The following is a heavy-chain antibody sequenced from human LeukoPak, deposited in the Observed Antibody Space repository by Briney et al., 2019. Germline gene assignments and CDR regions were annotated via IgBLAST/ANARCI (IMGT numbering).Heavy chain of an antibody. CDR3: AKYYYDTSGYPDY. Sequence: GGSLRLSCVVSGFTFSSCWMSWVRQAPGKGLEWVANIKQDGSEKYYVDSVKGRFTISRDNAKNSLFLQMNSLRAEDTAVYYCAKYYYDTSGYPDYWGQGTLVTVSS. V-gene: IGHV3-7*01. D-gene: IGHD3-22*01. J-gene: IGHJ4*02. CDR2: IKQDGSEK. CDR1: GFTFSSCW.